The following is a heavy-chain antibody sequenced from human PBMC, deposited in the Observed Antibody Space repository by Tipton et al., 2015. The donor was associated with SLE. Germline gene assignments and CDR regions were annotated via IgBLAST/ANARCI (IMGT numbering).Heavy chain of an antibody. J-gene: IGHJ4*02. D-gene: IGHD5-12*01. CDR2: ISHTEST. CDR3: ARKGVATMRY. V-gene: IGHV4-38-2*02. Sequence: LRLSCTVSGYSITSGDYWGWIRQPPGKGLEWIAIISHTESTYYNPSLKSRVTISVDTSKNQFSLKLSSVTAADTAVYYCARKGVATMRYWGQGILVTVSS. CDR1: GYSITSGDY.